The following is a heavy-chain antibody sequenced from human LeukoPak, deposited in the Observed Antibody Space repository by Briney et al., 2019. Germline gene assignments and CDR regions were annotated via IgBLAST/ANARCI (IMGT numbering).Heavy chain of an antibody. Sequence: GRSLRLSCAASGFTFSKYGMHWVRQAPGKGLEWVAVISHDGNNKYYADSVKGRFTISGDNSMNTLYLQMNSLRTEDTAVYYCAKGVGSSWLSTLSQVAMDVWGKGTTVTVSS. CDR3: AKGVGSSWLSTLSQVAMDV. V-gene: IGHV3-30*18. CDR1: GFTFSKYG. J-gene: IGHJ6*04. CDR2: ISHDGNNK. D-gene: IGHD3-9*01.